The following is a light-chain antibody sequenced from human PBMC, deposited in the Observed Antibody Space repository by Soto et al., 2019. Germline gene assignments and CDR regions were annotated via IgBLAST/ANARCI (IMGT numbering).Light chain of an antibody. J-gene: IGKJ3*01. CDR3: QQYNNWPPVT. CDR1: QSVYNK. CDR2: GAS. V-gene: IGKV3-15*01. Sequence: EIVMTQSPATRSLSPGERATLSCRASQSVYNKLAWYQQKPGQAPRLLIYGASTRATGIPARFSGSGCGTEFSLTISSLQSEDFAVYYGQQYNNWPPVTFGPGTKVDIK.